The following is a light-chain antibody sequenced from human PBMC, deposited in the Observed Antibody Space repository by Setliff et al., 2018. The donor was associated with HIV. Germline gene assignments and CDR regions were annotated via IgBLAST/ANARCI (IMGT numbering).Light chain of an antibody. Sequence: QSALAQPASVSGSPGQSITISCTGTSSDVGAFNYVSWYQQHPGKAPKLMIYGVNSRPSGVSNRFSGSKSDNTASLTISGLQAEDGADYYCSSYASTSYARSSSYVFGTGTKVTVL. V-gene: IGLV2-14*01. CDR2: GVN. CDR3: SSYASTSYARSSSYV. J-gene: IGLJ1*01. CDR1: SSDVGAFNY.